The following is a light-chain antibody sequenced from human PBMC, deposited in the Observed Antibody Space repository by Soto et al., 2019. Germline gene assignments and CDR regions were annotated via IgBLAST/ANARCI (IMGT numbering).Light chain of an antibody. CDR3: QQYNSYWT. V-gene: IGKV1-5*03. Sequence: DIQMTQSPSALSASVGDRVTITCRASQSISNWLAWYQQKPGKAPKVLIYKASSLESGVPSRFSGSRSGTEFNLTISSLQPDDFATYYCQQYNSYWTFGQGTKVDIK. CDR2: KAS. J-gene: IGKJ1*01. CDR1: QSISNW.